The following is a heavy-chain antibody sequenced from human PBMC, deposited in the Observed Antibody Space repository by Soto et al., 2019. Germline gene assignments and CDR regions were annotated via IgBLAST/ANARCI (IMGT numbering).Heavy chain of an antibody. V-gene: IGHV3-43*01. J-gene: IGHJ4*02. CDR2: ISWDGGST. D-gene: IGHD6-19*01. CDR3: AIAVAGYFDY. Sequence: EVQLVESGGVVVQPGGSLRLSCAASGFTFDDYTMHWVRQAPGKGLEWVSLISWDGGSTYYADSVKGRFTISRDNSKNSLYLQMNSLRTEDTALYYCAIAVAGYFDYWGQGTLVTVSS. CDR1: GFTFDDYT.